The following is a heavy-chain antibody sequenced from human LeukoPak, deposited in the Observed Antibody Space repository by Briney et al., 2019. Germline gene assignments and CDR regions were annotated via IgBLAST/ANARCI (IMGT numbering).Heavy chain of an antibody. CDR1: GYTFTGYS. D-gene: IGHD5-18*01. CDR2: INPNSGGT. Sequence: ASVKVSCKASGYTFTGYSTHWVRQAPGQGLEWMGWINPNSGGTNYAQKFQGRVTMTRDTSISTAYMELSRLRSDDTAVYYCARDIVMVTYWFDPWGQGTLVTVSS. CDR3: ARDIVMVTYWFDP. J-gene: IGHJ5*02. V-gene: IGHV1-2*02.